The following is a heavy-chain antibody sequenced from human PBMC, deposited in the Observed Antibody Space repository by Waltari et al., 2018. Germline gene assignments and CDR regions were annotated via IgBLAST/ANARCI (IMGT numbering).Heavy chain of an antibody. D-gene: IGHD6-13*01. V-gene: IGHV4-4*07. CDR2: IYTSGST. J-gene: IGHJ4*02. Sequence: QVQLQESGPGLVKPSETLSLTCTVSGGSISSYYWSWIRQPAGTGLEWIGRIYTSGSTNYNPSLKSRVTMSVDTSKNQFSLKLSSVTAADTAVYYCARDSGYSSSWYDTPYFDYWGQGTLVTVSS. CDR3: ARDSGYSSSWYDTPYFDY. CDR1: GGSISSYY.